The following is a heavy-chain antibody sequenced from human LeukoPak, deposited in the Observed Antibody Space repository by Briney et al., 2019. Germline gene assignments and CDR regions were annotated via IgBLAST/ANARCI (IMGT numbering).Heavy chain of an antibody. CDR3: ARGEREVRGGLDYYFDY. CDR2: MNPNSGNT. CDR1: GYTFTSYD. J-gene: IGHJ4*02. Sequence: GASVKVSCKASGYTFTSYDINWVRQATGQGLEWMGWMNPNSGNTGYTQNFQGRVTMTRNTSISTAYMELSSLRSEDTAVYYCARGEREVRGGLDYYFDYWGQGTLVTVSS. D-gene: IGHD3-10*01. V-gene: IGHV1-8*01.